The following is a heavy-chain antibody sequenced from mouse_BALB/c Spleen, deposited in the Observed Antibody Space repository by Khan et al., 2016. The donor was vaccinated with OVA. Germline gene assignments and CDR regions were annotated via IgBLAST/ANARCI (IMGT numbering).Heavy chain of an antibody. J-gene: IGHJ3*01. V-gene: IGHV1-5*01. CDR2: IFPGNSDT. CDR1: GYIFTNYW. CDR3: TRAGYGAFAC. D-gene: IGHD1-1*01. Sequence: VQLQQSGTVLARPGASVKMSCMTSGYIFTNYWMHWVKQRPGQGLEWIGGIFPGNSDTDYNQNFKDKAKLTAVTSASTAYMEVSSLSSEDSAVYCCTRAGYGAFACWGQGTLVTVSP.